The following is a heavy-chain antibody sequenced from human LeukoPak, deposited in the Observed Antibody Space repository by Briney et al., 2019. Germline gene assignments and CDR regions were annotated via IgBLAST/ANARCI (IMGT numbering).Heavy chain of an antibody. D-gene: IGHD4-17*01. CDR2: IVVGSGHR. J-gene: IGHJ4*02. V-gene: IGHV1-58*01. CDR3: AALSSPRYHGDYEGFDY. CDR1: GFTFTSSA. Sequence: GTSVKVSCKASGFTFTSSAVQWVRQARGQRLEWIGWIVVGSGHRNYAQKFQERVTIIRDMPTSTAYMELSSLRSEDTAVYYCAALSSPRYHGDYEGFDYWGRGTLVTVSS.